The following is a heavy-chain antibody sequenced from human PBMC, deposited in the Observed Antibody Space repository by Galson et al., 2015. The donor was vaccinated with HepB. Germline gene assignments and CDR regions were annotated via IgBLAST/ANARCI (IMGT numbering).Heavy chain of an antibody. V-gene: IGHV3-23*01. CDR2: ISGSGGST. J-gene: IGHJ5*02. CDR3: AKESDYDILTGYYKT. CDR1: GFTFSSYA. Sequence: SLRLSCAASGFTFSSYAMSWVRQAPGKGLEWVSAISGSGGSTYYADSVKGRFTISRDNSKNTLYLQMSSLRAEDTAVYYCAKESDYDILTGYYKTWGQGTLVTVSS. D-gene: IGHD3-9*01.